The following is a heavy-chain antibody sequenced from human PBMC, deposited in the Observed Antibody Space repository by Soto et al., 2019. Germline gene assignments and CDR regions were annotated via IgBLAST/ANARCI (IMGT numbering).Heavy chain of an antibody. V-gene: IGHV3-30-3*01. J-gene: IGHJ3*02. D-gene: IGHD4-17*01. CDR3: ARENDYGDYGAFDI. Sequence: GSLRLSCAASGFTFSSYAMHWVRQAPGKGLEWVAVISYDGSNKYYADSVKGRFTISRDNSKNTLYLQMNSLRAEDTAVYYCARENDYGDYGAFDIWGQGTMVTVSS. CDR2: ISYDGSNK. CDR1: GFTFSSYA.